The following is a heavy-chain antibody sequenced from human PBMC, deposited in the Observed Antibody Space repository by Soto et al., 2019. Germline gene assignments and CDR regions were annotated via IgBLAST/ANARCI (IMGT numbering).Heavy chain of an antibody. CDR3: ARPRYGSGSVWFDP. CDR2: IKEDGSEK. V-gene: IGHV3-7*03. J-gene: IGHJ5*02. D-gene: IGHD3-10*01. Sequence: PGGSLRLSCSASGFTFSGYWMTWVRQAPGKGLEWVANIKEDGSEKYYVDSVKGRFTISRDNPKNSLYLQMNSLRADDTAVYYCARPRYGSGSVWFDPWGQGTLVTVSS. CDR1: GFTFSGYW.